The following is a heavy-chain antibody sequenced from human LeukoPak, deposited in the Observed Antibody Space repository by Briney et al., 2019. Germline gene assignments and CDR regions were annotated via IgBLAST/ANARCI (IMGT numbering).Heavy chain of an antibody. V-gene: IGHV4-34*01. D-gene: IGHD2-15*01. J-gene: IGHJ6*02. CDR3: ARERYCSGGSCFRYYYYGMDV. CDR2: INHSGST. Sequence: SETLSLTCAVYGGSFSGYYWSWIRQPPGKGLEWIGEINHSGSTNYNPSLKSRVTISVDTSKNQFSLKLSSVTAADTAVYYCARERYCSGGSCFRYYYYGMDVWGQGTTVTVSS. CDR1: GGSFSGYY.